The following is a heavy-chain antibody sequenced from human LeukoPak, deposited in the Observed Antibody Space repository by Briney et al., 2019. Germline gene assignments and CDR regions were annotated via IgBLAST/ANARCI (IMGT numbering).Heavy chain of an antibody. D-gene: IGHD3-22*01. CDR2: IYYSGST. Sequence: PSETLSLTCTDSGGSISSYYWSWIRQPPGKGLEWIGYIYYSGSTNYNPSLKSRVTISVDTSKNQFSLKLSSVTAADTAVYYCARVPPRYYYDSSGYPVGAFDIWGQGTMVTVSS. V-gene: IGHV4-59*01. CDR3: ARVPPRYYYDSSGYPVGAFDI. J-gene: IGHJ3*02. CDR1: GGSISSYY.